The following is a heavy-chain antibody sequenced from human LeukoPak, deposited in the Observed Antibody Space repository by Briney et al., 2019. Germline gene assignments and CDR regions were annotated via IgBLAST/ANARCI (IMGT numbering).Heavy chain of an antibody. V-gene: IGHV3-53*01. D-gene: IGHD3-22*01. CDR3: ARGLSSIKFITQYYYYGMDV. Sequence: GGSLRLSCAASGFTVSSNYMSWVRQAPGKGLEWVSVIYSGGSTCYADSVKGRFTISRDNSKNTLYLQMNSLRAEDTAVYYCARGLSSIKFITQYYYYGMDVWGQGTTVTVSS. J-gene: IGHJ6*02. CDR1: GFTVSSNY. CDR2: IYSGGST.